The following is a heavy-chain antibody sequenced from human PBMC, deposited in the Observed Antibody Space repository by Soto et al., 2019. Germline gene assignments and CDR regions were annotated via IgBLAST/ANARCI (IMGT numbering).Heavy chain of an antibody. D-gene: IGHD2-2*02. CDR3: TTDLGYTDYYYYYMDV. CDR1: GFTFSNAW. CDR2: IKSKTDGGTT. V-gene: IGHV3-15*01. J-gene: IGHJ6*03. Sequence: EVQLVESGGGLVKPGGSLRLSCAASGFTFSNAWMSWVRQAPGKGLEWVGRIKSKTDGGTTDYAAPVKGRFTISRDDPKNTLYLQMNSLKTEDTAVYYCTTDLGYTDYYYYYMDVWGKGTTVTVSS.